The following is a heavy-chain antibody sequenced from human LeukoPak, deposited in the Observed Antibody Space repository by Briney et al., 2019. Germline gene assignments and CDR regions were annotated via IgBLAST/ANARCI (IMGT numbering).Heavy chain of an antibody. V-gene: IGHV4-39*01. CDR2: IYYSGST. D-gene: IGHD3/OR15-3a*01. CDR3: TRGRRTSAY. CDR1: GGSMSSSSYY. J-gene: IGHJ4*02. Sequence: SETLSLTCGVSGGSMSSSSYYWGWIRQPPGKGLEWIGSIYYSGSTYYNPSLKSRVTISVDSSKNQCSLKLTSVTAADTAVYYCTRGRRTSAYWGQGTLVTVSS.